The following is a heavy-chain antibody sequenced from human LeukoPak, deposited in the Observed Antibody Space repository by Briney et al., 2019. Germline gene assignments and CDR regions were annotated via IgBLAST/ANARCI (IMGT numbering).Heavy chain of an antibody. CDR1: GGSFSGYY. Sequence: SETLSLTCAVYGGSFSGYYWSWIRQPPGKGLEWIGEINHSGSTNYNPSLKSRVTISVDTSKNQFSLKLSSVTAADTAVYYCARGGDGSGSYYKEYYFDYWGQGTLVTVSS. CDR2: INHSGST. D-gene: IGHD3-10*01. CDR3: ARGGDGSGSYYKEYYFDY. J-gene: IGHJ4*02. V-gene: IGHV4-34*01.